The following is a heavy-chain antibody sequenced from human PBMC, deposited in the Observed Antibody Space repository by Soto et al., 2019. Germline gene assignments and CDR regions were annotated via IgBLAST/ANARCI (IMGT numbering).Heavy chain of an antibody. D-gene: IGHD6-19*01. CDR3: ARERGKYSSGWRTFDY. J-gene: IGHJ4*02. CDR1: GFTFSSYG. Sequence: QVQLVESGGGVVQPGRSLRLSCAASGFTFSSYGMHWVRQAPGKGLEWVAVIWYDGSNKYYADSVKGRFTISRDNSKNTLYLQMNSLRAEDTAVYYCARERGKYSSGWRTFDYWGQRTLVTVSS. V-gene: IGHV3-33*01. CDR2: IWYDGSNK.